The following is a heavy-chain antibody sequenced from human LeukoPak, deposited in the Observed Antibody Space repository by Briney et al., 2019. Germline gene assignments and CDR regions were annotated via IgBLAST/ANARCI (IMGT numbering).Heavy chain of an antibody. V-gene: IGHV4-38-2*02. CDR2: IYHSGST. CDR3: ARVYYDSSGTYYFDY. D-gene: IGHD3-22*01. J-gene: IGHJ4*02. CDR1: GYSIGSGYY. Sequence: SETLSLTCTVSGYSIGSGYYWGWIRQSPEKGLEWIVSIYHSGSTYYNPSLKSRVTISVDTSKNQFSLRLSSVTATDTAVYYCARVYYDSSGTYYFDYWGQGTLVTVSS.